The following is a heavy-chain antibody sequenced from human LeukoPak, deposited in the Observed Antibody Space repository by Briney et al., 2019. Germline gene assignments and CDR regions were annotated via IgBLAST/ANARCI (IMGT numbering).Heavy chain of an antibody. CDR2: ISFDGSNK. CDR3: ARDGLDDIVATDYYYGMDV. D-gene: IGHD5-12*01. J-gene: IGHJ6*02. V-gene: IGHV3-30*03. CDR1: GFTFSSYA. Sequence: GGSLRLSCAASGFTFSSYAMHWVRQAPGKGLEWVAVISFDGSNKYYVDSVKGRFTISRDNAKNSLYLQMNSLRAEDTAVYYCARDGLDDIVATDYYYGMDVWGQGTTVTVSS.